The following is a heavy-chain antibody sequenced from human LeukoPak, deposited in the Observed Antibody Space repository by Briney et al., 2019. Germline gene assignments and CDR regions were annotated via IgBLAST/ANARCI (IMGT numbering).Heavy chain of an antibody. J-gene: IGHJ4*02. CDR1: GGTFSSCA. V-gene: IGHV1-69*04. D-gene: IGHD3-9*01. CDR2: IIPILGIA. Sequence: SVKASCKASGGTFSSCAISWVRQAPGQGLEWMGRIIPILGIANYAQKFQGRVTITADKSTSTAYMELSSLRSEDTAVYYCARDRNDILTSDYWGQGTLVTVSS. CDR3: ARDRNDILTSDY.